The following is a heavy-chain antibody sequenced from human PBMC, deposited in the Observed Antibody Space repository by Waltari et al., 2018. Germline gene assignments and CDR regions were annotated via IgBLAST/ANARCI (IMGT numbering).Heavy chain of an antibody. J-gene: IGHJ4*02. Sequence: EVQLVESGGGLVKPGGSLRLSCAASGFTFSSYSMNWVRQAPGKGLEWVSSISSSSSYIYYADSVKGRFTISRDNAKNSLYLQMNSLRAEDTAVYYCARAGGSIAVAGYYFDYWGQGTLVTVSS. D-gene: IGHD6-19*01. CDR2: ISSSSSYI. V-gene: IGHV3-21*01. CDR3: ARAGGSIAVAGYYFDY. CDR1: GFTFSSYS.